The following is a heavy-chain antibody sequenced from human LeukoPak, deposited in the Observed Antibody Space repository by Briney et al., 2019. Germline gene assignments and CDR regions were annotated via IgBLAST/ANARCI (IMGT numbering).Heavy chain of an antibody. CDR3: AREGPHDIVVVPAAIHAFDI. J-gene: IGHJ3*02. D-gene: IGHD2-2*01. CDR2: IYHSGST. V-gene: IGHV4-39*07. Sequence: SETLSLTCTVSGGSVSSGSYYWSWIRQPPGKGLEWIGSIYHSGSTYYNPSLKSRVTISVDTSKNQFSLKLSSVTAADTAVYYCAREGPHDIVVVPAAIHAFDIWGQGTMVTVSS. CDR1: GGSVSSGSYY.